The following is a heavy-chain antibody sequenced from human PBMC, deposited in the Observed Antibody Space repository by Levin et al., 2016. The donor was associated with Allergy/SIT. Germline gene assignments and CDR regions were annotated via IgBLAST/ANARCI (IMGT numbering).Heavy chain of an antibody. V-gene: IGHV1-69*01. J-gene: IGHJ6*02. Sequence: WVRQAPGQGLEWMGGIIPIFGTANYAQKFQGRVTITADESTSTAYMELSSLRSEDTAVYYCARAGLRYFDWLYRPYYYYGMDVWGQGTTVTVSS. CDR2: IIPIFGTA. CDR3: ARAGLRYFDWLYRPYYYYGMDV. D-gene: IGHD3-9*01.